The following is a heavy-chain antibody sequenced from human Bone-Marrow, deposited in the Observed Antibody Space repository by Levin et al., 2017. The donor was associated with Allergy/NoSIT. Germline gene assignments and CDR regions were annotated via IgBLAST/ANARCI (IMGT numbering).Heavy chain of an antibody. V-gene: IGHV3-23*01. CDR3: AKQVHSSGWTGAGLFDY. J-gene: IGHJ4*02. Sequence: PGGSLRLSCAASGFTFSSYAMSWVRQAPGKGLEWVSAISGSGGSTYYADSVKGRFTISRDNSKNTLYLQMNSLRAEDTAVYYCAKQVHSSGWTGAGLFDYWGQGTLVTVSS. D-gene: IGHD6-19*01. CDR1: GFTFSSYA. CDR2: ISGSGGST.